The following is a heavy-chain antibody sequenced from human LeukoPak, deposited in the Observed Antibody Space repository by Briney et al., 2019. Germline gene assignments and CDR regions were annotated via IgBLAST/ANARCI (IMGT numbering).Heavy chain of an antibody. CDR2: ISGSGVNP. CDR1: GFTFSSYA. CDR3: AKDSSFFDY. V-gene: IGHV3-23*01. Sequence: GGSLRLSCAASGFTFSSYAMIWVRQAPGKGLEWVSSISGSGVNPSYADSVKGRFTISRDNSNNTLYLQMNSLRAEDTAVYYCAKDSSFFDYWGQGTLATVSS. D-gene: IGHD2-15*01. J-gene: IGHJ4*02.